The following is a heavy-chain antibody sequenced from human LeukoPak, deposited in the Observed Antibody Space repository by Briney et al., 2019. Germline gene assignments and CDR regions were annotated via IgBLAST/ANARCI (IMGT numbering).Heavy chain of an antibody. CDR3: ARTRYYYNSRSYGAPYYFDY. V-gene: IGHV4-39*01. Sequence: SETLSLTCAVSGGSISSNSYYWGWIRQPPGKGLKWIGNIYYSGSTHYNPFLKSRVTISVDTSKNQFSLKLSSVTAADTAVYYCARTRYYYNSRSYGAPYYFDYWGQGTLVTVSS. CDR1: GGSISSNSYY. J-gene: IGHJ4*02. CDR2: IYYSGST. D-gene: IGHD3-10*01.